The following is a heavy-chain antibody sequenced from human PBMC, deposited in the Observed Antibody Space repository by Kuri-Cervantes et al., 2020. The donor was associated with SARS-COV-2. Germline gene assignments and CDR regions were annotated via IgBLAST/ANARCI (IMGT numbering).Heavy chain of an antibody. V-gene: IGHV4-39*07. D-gene: IGHD2-2*01. Sequence: SETLSLTCTVSGGSISSSSYYWGWIHQPPGKGLEWIGSIYYSGSTYYNPSLKSRVTISVDRSKNQFSLKLSSVTAADTAVYYCARGPSPGYCSSTSCYPREYYFDYWGQGTLVTVSS. CDR1: GGSISSSSYY. CDR3: ARGPSPGYCSSTSCYPREYYFDY. J-gene: IGHJ4*02. CDR2: IYYSGST.